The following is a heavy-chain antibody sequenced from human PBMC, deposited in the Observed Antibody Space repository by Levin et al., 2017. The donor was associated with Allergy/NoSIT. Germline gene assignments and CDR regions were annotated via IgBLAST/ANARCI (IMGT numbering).Heavy chain of an antibody. CDR3: ARRAYCSSTSCYVRGAFDI. CDR1: GGSISSSSYY. D-gene: IGHD2-2*01. CDR2: IYYSGST. J-gene: IGHJ3*02. Sequence: PSETLSLTCTVSGGSISSSSYYWGWIRQPPGKGLEWIGSIYYSGSTYYNPSLKSRVTISVDTSKNQFSLKLSSVTAADTAVYYCARRAYCSSTSCYVRGAFDIWGQGTMVTVSS. V-gene: IGHV4-39*01.